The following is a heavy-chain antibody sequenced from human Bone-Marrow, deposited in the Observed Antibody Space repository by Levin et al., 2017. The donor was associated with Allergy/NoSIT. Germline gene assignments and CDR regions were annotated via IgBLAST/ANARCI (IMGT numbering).Heavy chain of an antibody. D-gene: IGHD5-18*01. Sequence: LSQTLSLTCAVYGGSFSGYYCSWIRQSPGKGLEWIGEIDHSGSSNYNSSLKSRVTISVDTSKNQFSLKLNSVTAADTAVYYCARGRRYNYNLVPFGYWGQGTLVTVSS. V-gene: IGHV4-34*01. CDR3: ARGRRYNYNLVPFGY. CDR2: IDHSGSS. J-gene: IGHJ4*02. CDR1: GGSFSGYY.